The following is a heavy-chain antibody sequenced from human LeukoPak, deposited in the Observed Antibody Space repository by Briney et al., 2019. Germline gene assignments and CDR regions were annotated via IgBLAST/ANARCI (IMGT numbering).Heavy chain of an antibody. CDR2: FDPEDGET. Sequence: ASVEVSCKVSGYTLTDLSMHWVRQAPGKGLEWMGGFDPEDGETIYAQKFQGRVTMTEDTSTDTAYMELSSLRSEDTAVYYCATGEPPSSGYYLNPFDYWGQGTLVTVSS. CDR1: GYTLTDLS. CDR3: ATGEPPSSGYYLNPFDY. J-gene: IGHJ4*02. V-gene: IGHV1-24*01. D-gene: IGHD3-22*01.